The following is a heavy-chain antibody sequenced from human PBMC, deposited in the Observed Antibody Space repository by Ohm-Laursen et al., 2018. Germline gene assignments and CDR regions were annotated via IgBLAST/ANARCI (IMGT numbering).Heavy chain of an antibody. CDR3: ARGRTTAVTPVH. CDR2: MNPKSGDT. Sequence: SSVKVSCKASGYTFTSYDIHWVRQASGQGLEWMGWMNPKSGDTGYAHKFQGRVTMARNASISTANMEMSSLRSEDTAVYYCARGRTTAVTPVHWGQGTLVTVSS. V-gene: IGHV1-8*01. D-gene: IGHD4-23*01. J-gene: IGHJ4*02. CDR1: GYTFTSYD.